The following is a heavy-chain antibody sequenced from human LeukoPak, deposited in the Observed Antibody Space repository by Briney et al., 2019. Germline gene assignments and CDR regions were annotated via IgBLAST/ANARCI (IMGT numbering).Heavy chain of an antibody. CDR2: IYTSGST. V-gene: IGHV4-61*02. CDR1: GASINSGSYY. Sequence: SQTLSLTCTVSGASINSGSYYWTWIRQPAGKGLEWIGRIYTSGSTNYNPSLKSRVTISLDTSKNHFSLKLDSVTAADTAVYYCARDGPSVYFDYWGQGTLVTVSS. J-gene: IGHJ4*02. CDR3: ARDGPSVYFDY.